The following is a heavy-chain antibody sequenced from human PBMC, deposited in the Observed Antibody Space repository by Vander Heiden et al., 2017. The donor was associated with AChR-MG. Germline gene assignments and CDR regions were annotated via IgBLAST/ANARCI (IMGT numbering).Heavy chain of an antibody. Sequence: QITLKESGPTLVKPTQTLTLTCTFSGFSLSTSGVGVGWIRQPPGKALEWLALIYWDDDKRYSPSLKSRLTITKDTSKNQVVLTMTNMDPVETATYYCAHGTEGIAAAGTCWFDPGGHGTITVSS. D-gene: IGHD6-13*01. CDR1: GFSLSTSGVG. V-gene: IGHV2-5*02. J-gene: IGHJ5*02. CDR2: IYWDDDK. CDR3: AHGTEGIAAAGTCWFDP.